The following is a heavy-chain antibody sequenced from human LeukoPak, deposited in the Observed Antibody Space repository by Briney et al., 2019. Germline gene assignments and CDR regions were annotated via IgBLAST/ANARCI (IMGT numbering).Heavy chain of an antibody. J-gene: IGHJ6*03. V-gene: IGHV3-30*02. Sequence: SGGSLRLSCAASGFTFSNYGMHWVRQAPGKGLEWVEFLRYDGTQEHFADSVKGRFTISRDNSKNTLYLQMNGLRVEDTAVYYCAKSDSFGPNPYYYYYYMDVWGKGTTVSVSS. CDR3: AKSDSFGPNPYYYYYYMDV. CDR2: LRYDGTQE. D-gene: IGHD3-3*01. CDR1: GFTFSNYG.